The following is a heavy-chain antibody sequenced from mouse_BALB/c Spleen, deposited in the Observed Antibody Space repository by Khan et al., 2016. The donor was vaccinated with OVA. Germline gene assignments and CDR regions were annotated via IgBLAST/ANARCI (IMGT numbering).Heavy chain of an antibody. CDR2: IDPFNGGT. V-gene: IGHV1S135*01. CDR1: GYSFSTYY. J-gene: IGHJ3*01. CDR3: ARHGSTSWFAY. Sequence: VQLQQPGPELMKPGASVKISCKASGYSFSTYYIHWVTRSHGKTLEWIGYIDPFNGGTTYNQKFKGKATLTVDKSSSTAYMHLTSLTSEDSAVYYCARHGSTSWFAYWGQGTLLTVSA. D-gene: IGHD1-1*01.